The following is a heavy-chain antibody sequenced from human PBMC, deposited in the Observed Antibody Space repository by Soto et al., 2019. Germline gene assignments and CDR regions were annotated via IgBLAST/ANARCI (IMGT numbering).Heavy chain of an antibody. CDR2: INPNSGGT. Sequence: ASVEVSCKASGYTFTGYYMHWVRQAPGQGLEWMGWINPNSGGTNYAQKFQGRVTMTRDTSISTAYMELSRLRSDDTAVYYCARGSPRRRFLEWFLYEDFDYWGQGTLVTVSS. V-gene: IGHV1-2*02. J-gene: IGHJ4*02. D-gene: IGHD3-3*01. CDR3: ARGSPRRRFLEWFLYEDFDY. CDR1: GYTFTGYY.